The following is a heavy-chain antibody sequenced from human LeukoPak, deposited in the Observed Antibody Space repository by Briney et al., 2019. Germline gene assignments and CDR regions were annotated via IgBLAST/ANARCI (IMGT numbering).Heavy chain of an antibody. D-gene: IGHD1-26*01. Sequence: PGRSLRLSCAASGFTFSTYGMHWVRQAPGKGLEWVAIIWSDGSNKYYADSVKGRFTISRDNSKNTLYLQMNSLRAEDTAVYYCARGIVLVGAADHWGQGTLVTVSS. CDR1: GFTFSTYG. J-gene: IGHJ4*02. CDR3: ARGIVLVGAADH. CDR2: IWSDGSNK. V-gene: IGHV3-33*01.